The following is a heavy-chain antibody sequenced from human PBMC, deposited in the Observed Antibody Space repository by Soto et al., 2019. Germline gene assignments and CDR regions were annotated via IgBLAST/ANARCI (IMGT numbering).Heavy chain of an antibody. D-gene: IGHD6-6*01. CDR3: ERERYSSSGRWLDP. CDR1: GFTFSSYA. J-gene: IGHJ5*02. CDR2: ISYDGSNK. Sequence: QVQLVESGGGVVQPGRSLRLSCAASGFTFSSYAMHWVRQAPGKGLEWVAVISYDGSNKYYADSVKGRFTISRDNSKNTLYLQMNSLRAEDAAVYYCERERYSSSGRWLDPWGQGTLVTVSA. V-gene: IGHV3-30-3*01.